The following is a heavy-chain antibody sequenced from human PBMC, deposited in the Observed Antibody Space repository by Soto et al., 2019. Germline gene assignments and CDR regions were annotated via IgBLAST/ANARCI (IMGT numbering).Heavy chain of an antibody. V-gene: IGHV4-59*01. Sequence: SETLSLTCTVSGGSISSYYWSWIRQPPGKGLEWIGYIYYSGSTNYNPSLKSRVTISVDTSKNQFSLKLSSVTAADTAVYYCATDLGSLGGTTDYWGQGTLVTVSS. CDR1: GGSISSYY. J-gene: IGHJ4*02. CDR3: ATDLGSLGGTTDY. D-gene: IGHD1-7*01. CDR2: IYYSGST.